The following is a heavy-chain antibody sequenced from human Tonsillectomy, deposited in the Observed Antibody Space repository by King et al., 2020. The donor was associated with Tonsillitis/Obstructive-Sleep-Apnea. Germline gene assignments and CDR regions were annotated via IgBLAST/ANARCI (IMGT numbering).Heavy chain of an antibody. CDR2: ISPNSGGT. J-gene: IGHJ3*02. V-gene: IGHV1-2*06. D-gene: IGHD5-18*01. CDR3: ARGDTYALDI. CDR1: GYTFTGYY. Sequence: QLVESGAEVKKPGASVKVSCKASGYTFTGYYIHWVRQAPGQGLEWMGRISPNSGGTNYAQNFQGRVTMTRDTSISTVYMELSRLRSDDTAVYYCARGDTYALDIWGQGTMVTVSS.